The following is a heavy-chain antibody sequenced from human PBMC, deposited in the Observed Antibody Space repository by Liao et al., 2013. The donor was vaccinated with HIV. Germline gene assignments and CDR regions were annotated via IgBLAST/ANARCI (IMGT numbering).Heavy chain of an antibody. D-gene: IGHD6-13*01. J-gene: IGHJ1*01. Sequence: QVFLQQSGPGLVKASETLSLTCIVSGGSITSRSYYWGWIRQPAGKGLEWIGRIYTTGGTNYNPSLKSRITISVDTPKNQFSLKLNSVTAADTAVYYCASERAAAVAEYVQHWGQGTLVTVSS. CDR3: ASERAAAVAEYVQH. V-gene: IGHV4-61*02. CDR1: GGSITSRSYY. CDR2: IYTTGGT.